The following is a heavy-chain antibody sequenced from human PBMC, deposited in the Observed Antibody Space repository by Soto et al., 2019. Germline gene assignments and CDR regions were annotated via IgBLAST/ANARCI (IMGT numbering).Heavy chain of an antibody. Sequence: ASLKVSCKASGSTFSSDASSWVRQAPGQGLGWIGRSTHSAGTENYARKLQGRGKITADEATSTAYMEQSSLRSEATAVYYCATSGYGDRGYYYYGMDVWGQGTTVTVSS. D-gene: IGHD6-25*01. CDR1: GSTFSSDA. V-gene: IGHV1-69*11. CDR2: STHSAGTE. CDR3: ATSGYGDRGYYYYGMDV. J-gene: IGHJ6*02.